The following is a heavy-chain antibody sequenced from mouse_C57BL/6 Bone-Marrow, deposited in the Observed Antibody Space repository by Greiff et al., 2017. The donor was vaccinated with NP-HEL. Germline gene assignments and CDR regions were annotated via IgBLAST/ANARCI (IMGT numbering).Heavy chain of an antibody. J-gene: IGHJ2*01. Sequence: QVQLKQPGAELVKPGASVKMSCKASGYTFTSYWITWVKQRPGQGLEWIGDIYPGSGSTNYNEKFKSKATLTVDTSSSTAYMQLSSLTSEDSAVYYCARGTVVATNYFDYWGQGTTLTVSS. CDR1: GYTFTSYW. CDR2: IYPGSGST. D-gene: IGHD1-1*01. V-gene: IGHV1-55*01. CDR3: ARGTVVATNYFDY.